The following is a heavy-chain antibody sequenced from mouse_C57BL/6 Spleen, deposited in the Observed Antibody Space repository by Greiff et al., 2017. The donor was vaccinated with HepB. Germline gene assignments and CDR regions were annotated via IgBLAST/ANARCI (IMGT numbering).Heavy chain of an antibody. CDR2: IDPSDSYT. CDR3: ARGYSNHYAMDY. CDR1: GYTFTSYW. Sequence: QVQLQQPGAELVKPGASVKLSCKASGYTFTSYWMQWVKQRPGQGLEWIGEIDPSDSYTNYNQKFKGKATLTVDTSSSTAYMQLSSLTSEDSAVYYWARGYSNHYAMDYWGQGTSVTVSS. V-gene: IGHV1-50*01. D-gene: IGHD2-5*01. J-gene: IGHJ4*01.